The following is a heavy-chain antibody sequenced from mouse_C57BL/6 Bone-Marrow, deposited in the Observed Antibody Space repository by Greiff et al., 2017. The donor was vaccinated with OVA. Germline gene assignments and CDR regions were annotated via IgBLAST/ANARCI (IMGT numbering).Heavy chain of an antibody. J-gene: IGHJ4*01. CDR3: ARRGGGYSYYAMDY. CDR2: ISSGGSYT. V-gene: IGHV5-6*01. D-gene: IGHD2-3*01. CDR1: GFTFSSYG. Sequence: EVHLVESGGDLVKPGGSLKLSCAASGFTFSSYGMSWVRQTPDKRLEWVATISSGGSYTYYPDSVKGRFTISRDNAKNTLYLQMSSLKSEDTAMYYCARRGGGYSYYAMDYWGQGTSVTVSS.